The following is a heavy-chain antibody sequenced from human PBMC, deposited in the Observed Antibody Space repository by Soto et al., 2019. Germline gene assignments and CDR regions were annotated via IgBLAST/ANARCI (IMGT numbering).Heavy chain of an antibody. Sequence: PGESLKISWTGFGYTFTTFWISWVRQMPGKGLEWMGRIDPGDTYATYSPAFQGHVTISADKATSTAYLQWSSLKASDTAMYFCARIYYTTTTCDSWFDPWGQGTLVTVSS. V-gene: IGHV5-10-1*01. D-gene: IGHD2-2*01. CDR1: GYTFTTFW. CDR2: IDPGDTYA. CDR3: ARIYYTTTTCDSWFDP. J-gene: IGHJ5*02.